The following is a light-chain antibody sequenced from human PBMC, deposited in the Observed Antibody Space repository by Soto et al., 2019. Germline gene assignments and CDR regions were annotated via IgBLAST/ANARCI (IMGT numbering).Light chain of an antibody. J-gene: IGLJ2*01. CDR2: DVT. Sequence: QSALTQPASVSGSPGQSITISCTGTSSDVGGYNYVSWYQQHPGKAPKLMIYDVTNRPSGVSNSFSGSTSGNTASLTISGLQAQDEAAYYCSSYTSGSTLVFGGGTKVTVL. CDR3: SSYTSGSTLV. V-gene: IGLV2-14*01. CDR1: SSDVGGYNY.